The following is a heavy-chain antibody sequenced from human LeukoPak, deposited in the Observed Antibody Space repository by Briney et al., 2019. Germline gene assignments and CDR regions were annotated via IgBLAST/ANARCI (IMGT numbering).Heavy chain of an antibody. D-gene: IGHD3-10*01. CDR3: ARDRMVYTY. V-gene: IGHV3-23*01. Sequence: GGSLRLSCAASGFTFSDYYMSWIRQAPGKGLEWVSAISDSGRSTYYADSVKGRFTISRDNSKNTLYLQMNSLRAEETAVYYCARDRMVYTYWGQGTLVTVSS. CDR1: GFTFSDYY. J-gene: IGHJ4*02. CDR2: ISDSGRST.